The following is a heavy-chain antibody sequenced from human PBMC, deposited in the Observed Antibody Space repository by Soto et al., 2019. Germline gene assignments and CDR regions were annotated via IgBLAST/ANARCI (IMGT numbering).Heavy chain of an antibody. J-gene: IGHJ6*02. V-gene: IGHV3-74*01. CDR3: ARDVWDSYSSSHNDYYGMDV. D-gene: IGHD6-6*01. CDR1: GFTFSSYW. Sequence: QPGGSLRLTCAASGFTFSSYWMHWVRQAPGKGLVWVSRINSDGSSTSYADSVKGRFTISRDNAKNTLYLQMNSLRAEDTAVYYCARDVWDSYSSSHNDYYGMDVWGQGTTVTVSS. CDR2: INSDGSST.